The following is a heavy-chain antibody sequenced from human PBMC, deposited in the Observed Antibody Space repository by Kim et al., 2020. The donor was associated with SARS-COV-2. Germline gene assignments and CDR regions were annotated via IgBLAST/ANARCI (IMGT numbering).Heavy chain of an antibody. CDR3: TRVNPIVGSWYDAFDV. Sequence: GGSLRLSCAASGFTFSDSTMHWVRQASGKGLEWVGRIRSKANSYATAYAASVKCRFTISRDDSKNTAYLQMNSLKTEDTAVYYCTRVNPIVGSWYDAFDVWGQGTMVTVSS. CDR1: GFTFSDST. V-gene: IGHV3-73*01. D-gene: IGHD2-15*01. J-gene: IGHJ3*01. CDR2: IRSKANSYAT.